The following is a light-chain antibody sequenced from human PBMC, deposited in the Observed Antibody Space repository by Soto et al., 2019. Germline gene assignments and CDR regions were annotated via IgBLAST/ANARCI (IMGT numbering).Light chain of an antibody. J-gene: IGLJ3*02. CDR3: SSFASSNTGV. V-gene: IGLV2-8*01. Sequence: QSVLTQPPSASGSPGQSVTISCTGTSSDVGAYNYVSWYQQHAGKAPKLVFYEVTKRPSGVPDRFSGSKSANTASLTVSGLQAEDEADYYCSSFASSNTGVFGGGTKLTVL. CDR1: SSDVGAYNY. CDR2: EVT.